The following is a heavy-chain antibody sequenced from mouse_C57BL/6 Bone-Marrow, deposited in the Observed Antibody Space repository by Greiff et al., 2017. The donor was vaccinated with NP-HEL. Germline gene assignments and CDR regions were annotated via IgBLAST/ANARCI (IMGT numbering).Heavy chain of an antibody. D-gene: IGHD2-1*01. CDR2: INPNNGGT. V-gene: IGHV1-26*01. Sequence: VQLQQSGPELVKPGASVKISCKASGYTFTDYYMNWVKQSHGKSLEWIGDINPNNGGTSYNQKFKGKATLTVDKSSSTAYMELRSLTSEDSAVYYCARGWSLPWYFDVWGTGTTVTVSS. CDR1: GYTFTDYY. CDR3: ARGWSLPWYFDV. J-gene: IGHJ1*03.